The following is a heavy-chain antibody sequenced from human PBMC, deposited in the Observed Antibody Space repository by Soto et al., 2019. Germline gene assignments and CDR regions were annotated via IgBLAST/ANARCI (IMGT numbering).Heavy chain of an antibody. CDR2: IKQDESKK. CDR3: ARSGSLYEYQLLFYFDY. Sequence: PGGSLRLSCAASGFTFSSYWMSWVRQAPGKGLGGVTNIKQDESKKYYVAYVKGTFTIPRDNAKNSLYLQMNSLRAEDTAVYYCARSGSLYEYQLLFYFDYWGQGTLVTVSS. D-gene: IGHD2-2*01. V-gene: IGHV3-7*03. J-gene: IGHJ4*02. CDR1: GFTFSSYW.